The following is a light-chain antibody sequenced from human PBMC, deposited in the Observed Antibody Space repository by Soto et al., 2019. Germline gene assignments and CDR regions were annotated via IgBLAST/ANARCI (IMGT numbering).Light chain of an antibody. Sequence: EIVMTQSPATPSVSPGERATLSGRASQSVSSNLAWYQQKPCQAPRLLLYGASIRATGVPDRFSGSGSGTEFVLTISGLQADDLAVYYCHQYQMWPSWTFGQGTKVDIK. CDR1: QSVSSN. CDR2: GAS. CDR3: HQYQMWPSWT. J-gene: IGKJ1*01. V-gene: IGKV3-15*01.